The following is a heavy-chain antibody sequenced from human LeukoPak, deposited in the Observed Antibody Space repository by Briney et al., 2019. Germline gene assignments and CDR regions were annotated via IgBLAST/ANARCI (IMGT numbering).Heavy chain of an antibody. D-gene: IGHD2-2*01. V-gene: IGHV3-30*18. CDR3: AKDKGIYCSSIDCSPGMDV. CDR1: GFTFSNYA. CDR2: ISNDGSNK. Sequence: GRSLSLPCAASGFTFSNYAMHWVRQAPGKGLDWVAFISNDGSNKYYADSVKGRFTISRDNSKNTLSLQMNSLRAEDTAVYYCAKDKGIYCSSIDCSPGMDVWGQGTRVTVSS. J-gene: IGHJ6*02.